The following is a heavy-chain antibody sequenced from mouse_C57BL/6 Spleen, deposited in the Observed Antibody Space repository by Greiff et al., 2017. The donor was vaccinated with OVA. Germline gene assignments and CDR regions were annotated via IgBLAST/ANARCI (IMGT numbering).Heavy chain of an antibody. J-gene: IGHJ4*01. V-gene: IGHV2-5-1*01. CDR3: ASHRYERFPYYAMDY. Sequence: QVQLQQSGPSLVQPSQSLSITCTVSGFSLTSYGVHWVRQSPGKGLEWLGVIWRGGSTDYNAAFMSRLSITKDNSKSQVFFKMNSLQADDTAIYYCASHRYERFPYYAMDYWGQGTSVTVSS. D-gene: IGHD2-14*01. CDR2: IWRGGST. CDR1: GFSLTSYG.